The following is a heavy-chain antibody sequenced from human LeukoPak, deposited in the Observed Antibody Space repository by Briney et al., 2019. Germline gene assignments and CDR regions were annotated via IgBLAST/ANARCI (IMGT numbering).Heavy chain of an antibody. D-gene: IGHD1-7*01. V-gene: IGHV4-39*02. CDR1: GGSIASGSYY. CDR3: VRDIGNFETDY. CDR2: VHSNGKT. J-gene: IGHJ4*02. Sequence: PSETLSLTCSVSGGSIASGSYYRGWVRQSPGKGLDWIGSVHSNGKTYYNPSLNNRLIISADTSTDQFSLRLSPVTAADTAVYFCVRDIGNFETDYWGQGTLVTVSS.